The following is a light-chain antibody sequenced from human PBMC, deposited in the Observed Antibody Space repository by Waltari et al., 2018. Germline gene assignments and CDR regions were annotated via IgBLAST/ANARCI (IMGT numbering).Light chain of an antibody. CDR2: DEG. J-gene: IGLJ1*01. V-gene: IGLV3-21*02. CDR3: QVWDATTEHSYV. CDR1: NIARKS. Sequence: SYVLTQAPSVSVAPGQTARVTCGGDNIARKSVHWYQKKAGQAPVLVVYDEGDRTSGVPERFSGSNCGNMSTLYITRVEAVDEADYFCQVWDATTEHSYVFGAGTKVTVL.